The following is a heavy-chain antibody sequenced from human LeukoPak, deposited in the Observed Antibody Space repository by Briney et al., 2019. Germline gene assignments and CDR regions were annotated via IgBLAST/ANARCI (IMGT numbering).Heavy chain of an antibody. CDR2: ISSSGSTI. J-gene: IGHJ4*02. CDR3: AKDSGSGSLDY. D-gene: IGHD3-10*01. CDR1: GFTFSSYE. Sequence: GGSLRLSCAASGFTFSSYEMNWVRQAPGKGLEWVSYISSSGSTIYYADSVKGRFTISRDNAKNSLYLQMNSLRAEDTAVYYCAKDSGSGSLDYWGQGTLVTVSS. V-gene: IGHV3-48*03.